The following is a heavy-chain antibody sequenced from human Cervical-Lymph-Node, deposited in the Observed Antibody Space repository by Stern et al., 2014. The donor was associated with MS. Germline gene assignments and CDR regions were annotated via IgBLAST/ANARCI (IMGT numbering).Heavy chain of an antibody. CDR3: AKDLHKMGITFGRLAVETGC. CDR1: GFTFSNYA. Sequence: EVQLVESGGGLVPPGGSLRLSCAASGFTFSNYAMSWVRQAPGKGLEWVSAISGSGGDTYYADSVKGRFTISRDNSKNTLYLQMNSLRADDTAVYYCAKDLHKMGITFGRLAVETGCWGQGTLVTVSS. CDR2: ISGSGGDT. J-gene: IGHJ4*02. D-gene: IGHD3-16*01. V-gene: IGHV3-23*04.